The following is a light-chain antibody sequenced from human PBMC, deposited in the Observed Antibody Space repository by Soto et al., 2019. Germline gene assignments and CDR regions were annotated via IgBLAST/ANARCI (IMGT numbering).Light chain of an antibody. J-gene: IGLJ1*01. CDR3: ASYTISSTPLYV. Sequence: QSALTQPASVSGSPGQSTTISCTGTSSDVGASNYVSWYQQYPGMAPKLMIYDVSNRPSGVSNRFSGSKSGNTASLTISGLQAEDEADYYCASYTISSTPLYVFGTGTQLTVL. CDR1: SSDVGASNY. V-gene: IGLV2-14*01. CDR2: DVS.